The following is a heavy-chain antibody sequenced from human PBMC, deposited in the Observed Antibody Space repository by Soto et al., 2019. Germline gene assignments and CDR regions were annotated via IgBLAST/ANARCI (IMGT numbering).Heavy chain of an antibody. Sequence: GGSLRLSCAGSGFTLSSYAMSWVRQAPGKGLEWVSGISGSGDKTYYADSVKGRFTISRDNSKNTLYLQINSLRAEDTAVYYCATDIRGSSGWNEPFDFRGQGTMVTVSS. CDR2: ISGSGDKT. J-gene: IGHJ4*02. CDR3: ATDIRGSSGWNEPFDF. D-gene: IGHD6-19*01. CDR1: GFTLSSYA. V-gene: IGHV3-23*01.